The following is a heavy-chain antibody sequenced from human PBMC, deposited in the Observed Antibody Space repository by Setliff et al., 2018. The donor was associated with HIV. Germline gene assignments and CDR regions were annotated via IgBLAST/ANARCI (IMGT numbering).Heavy chain of an antibody. V-gene: IGHV3-30*02. CDR3: ATEGGSSGHAGYFDN. Sequence: GGSLRLSCEASGFNFRNYVTHWVRQAPGKGLEWVAGIGTDGAVHYADSVRGRFTISRDNAGTTVYLQMSGLRAEDTAVHYCATEGGSSGHAGYFDNWGQGTQVTVSS. CDR2: IGTDGAV. D-gene: IGHD6-19*01. J-gene: IGHJ4*02. CDR1: GFNFRNYV.